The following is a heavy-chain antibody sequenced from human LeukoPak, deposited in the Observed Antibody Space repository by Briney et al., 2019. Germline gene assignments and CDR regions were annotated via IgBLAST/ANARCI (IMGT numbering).Heavy chain of an antibody. CDR2: INPNSGGT. CDR3: AREIAARPVDY. CDR1: GYTFTGYY. Sequence: ASVKVSCKASGYTFTGYYMHWVRQAPGQGLEWMGWINPNSGGTNYARKFQGRVTMTRDTSISTAYMELSRLRSDDTAVYYCAREIAARPVDYWGQGTLVTVSS. V-gene: IGHV1-2*02. D-gene: IGHD6-6*01. J-gene: IGHJ4*02.